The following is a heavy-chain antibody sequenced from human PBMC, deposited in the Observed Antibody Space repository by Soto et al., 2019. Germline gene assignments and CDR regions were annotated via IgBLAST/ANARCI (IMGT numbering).Heavy chain of an antibody. V-gene: IGHV5-51*01. CDR2: IYPGDSDT. CDR3: ARGYYYDSSGYPAPDLAGFDY. Sequence: PGESLKISCKGSGYSFTSYWIGWVRQMPGKGLEWMGTIYPGDSDTRYSPSFQGQVTISADKSISTAYLQWSSLKASDTAMYYCARGYYYDSSGYPAPDLAGFDYWGQGTLVTVSS. D-gene: IGHD3-22*01. CDR1: GYSFTSYW. J-gene: IGHJ4*02.